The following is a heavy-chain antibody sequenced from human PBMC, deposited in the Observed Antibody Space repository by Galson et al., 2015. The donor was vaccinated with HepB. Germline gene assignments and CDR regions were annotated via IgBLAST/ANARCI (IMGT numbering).Heavy chain of an antibody. V-gene: IGHV3-64*04. D-gene: IGHD1-1*01. Sequence: SLRLSCAASGFTFRKYAMHWVRQAPGKGLEYVSTISRSGDSTYYVDSLKGRITISRDNSKNSLYLQLSSLRVEDTAVYYCAKDFAATVTLQYWGQGTLVTVSS. CDR2: ISRSGDST. CDR1: GFTFRKYA. CDR3: AKDFAATVTLQY. J-gene: IGHJ4*02.